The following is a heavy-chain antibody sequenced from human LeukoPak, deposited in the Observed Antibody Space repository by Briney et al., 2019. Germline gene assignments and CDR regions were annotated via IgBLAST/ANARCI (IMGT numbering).Heavy chain of an antibody. CDR1: GDSVSSGYNY. CDR2: IYYTGST. CDR3: ARGPLRGWFDP. V-gene: IGHV4-61*01. Sequence: PETLSLTCTVSGDSVSSGYNYWSWIRQPPGKGLEWIGHIYYTGSTNYNPSLKSRVTVSVDTSKNQFSLKLNSVIAADTAVYYCARGPLRGWFDPWGQGTLVTVSS. J-gene: IGHJ5*02.